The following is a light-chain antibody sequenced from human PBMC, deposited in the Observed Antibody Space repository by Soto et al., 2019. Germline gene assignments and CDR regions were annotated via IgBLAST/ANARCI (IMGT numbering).Light chain of an antibody. J-gene: IGKJ5*01. CDR1: QGISNY. Sequence: DILMTQSPSSLSASVGDRVTITCRASQGISNYLAWYQQEPGKVPKLLIYAGSTLQSGVPSRFSGRGSGTDFTLTISSLEPEDVGIYYCQKYDSAPRTFGKGTRLEIK. V-gene: IGKV1-27*01. CDR2: AGS. CDR3: QKYDSAPRT.